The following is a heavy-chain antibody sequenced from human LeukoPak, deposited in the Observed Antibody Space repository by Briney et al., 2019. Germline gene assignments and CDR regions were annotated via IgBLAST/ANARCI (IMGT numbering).Heavy chain of an antibody. CDR3: ARDRPYQLLLSYYYGMDV. Sequence: GGSLRLSCAASGFTFSSYAMHWVRQAPGKGLEWVAVISYGGSNKYYADSVKGRFTISRDNSKNTLYLQMNSLRAEDTAVYYCARDRPYQLLLSYYYGMDVWGKGTTVTVSS. CDR1: GFTFSSYA. D-gene: IGHD2-2*01. CDR2: ISYGGSNK. J-gene: IGHJ6*04. V-gene: IGHV3-30*04.